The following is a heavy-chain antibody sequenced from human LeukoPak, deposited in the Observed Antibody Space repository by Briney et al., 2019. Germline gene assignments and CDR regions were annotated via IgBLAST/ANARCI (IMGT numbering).Heavy chain of an antibody. CDR3: ARDLDY. CDR1: GGSISSYY. J-gene: IGHJ4*02. CDR2: IYYSGST. Sequence: SETLSLTCTVSGGSISSYYWSWIRQPPGKGLEWIGYIYYSGSTNYNPSLKSRVTISVDTSKNQFSLKLSSVTAADTAVCHCARDLDYWGQGTLVTVSS. V-gene: IGHV4-59*01.